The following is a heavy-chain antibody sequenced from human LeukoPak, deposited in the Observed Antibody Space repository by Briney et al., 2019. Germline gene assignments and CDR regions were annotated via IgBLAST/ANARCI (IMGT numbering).Heavy chain of an antibody. CDR3: ARHRAIYSSSYNWFDP. J-gene: IGHJ5*02. CDR2: ISAYNGNT. CDR1: GYTFTSYG. D-gene: IGHD6-6*01. V-gene: IGHV1-18*01. Sequence: ASVKVSCKASGYTFTSYGISWVRQAPGQGLEWMGWISAYNGNTNYAQKLQGRVTMTTDTSTSTAYMVLRSLRSDDTAVYYCARHRAIYSSSYNWFDPWGQGTLVTVSS.